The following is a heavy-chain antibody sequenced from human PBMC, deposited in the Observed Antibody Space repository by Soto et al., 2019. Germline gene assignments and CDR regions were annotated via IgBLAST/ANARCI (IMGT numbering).Heavy chain of an antibody. V-gene: IGHV3-43*01. Sequence: GGSLRLSCAASGFTFDDYTMHWVRQAPGKGLEWVSLISWDGGSTYYADSVKGRFTISRDNSKNSLYLQMNSLRTEDTALYYCAKDGGSRMIQYYFDYWGQGTLVTVSS. CDR3: AKDGGSRMIQYYFDY. J-gene: IGHJ4*02. CDR1: GFTFDDYT. CDR2: ISWDGGST. D-gene: IGHD3-10*01.